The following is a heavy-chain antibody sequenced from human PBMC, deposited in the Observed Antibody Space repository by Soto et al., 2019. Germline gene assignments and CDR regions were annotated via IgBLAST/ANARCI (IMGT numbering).Heavy chain of an antibody. D-gene: IGHD3-3*01. CDR3: TKDGPFSGVGYFAY. J-gene: IGHJ4*02. CDR2: ISWNSGTI. CDR1: GFTFDDYA. V-gene: IGHV3-9*01. Sequence: GGSLRLSCAASGFTFDDYAMHWVRQAPGKGLEWVSGISWNSGTIDYAGSVKGRFTISRDNAQNSLYLQMNSLRADDTALYYCTKDGPFSGVGYFAYWGQGTLVTVSS.